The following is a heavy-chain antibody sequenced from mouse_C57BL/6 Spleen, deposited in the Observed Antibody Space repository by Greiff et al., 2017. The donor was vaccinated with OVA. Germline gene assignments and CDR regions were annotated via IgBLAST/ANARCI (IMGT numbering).Heavy chain of an antibody. D-gene: IGHD3-2*02. CDR3: ARWGSSGHDY. J-gene: IGHJ2*01. CDR1: GYTFTDYY. CDR2: INPNNGGT. Sequence: EVQLQQSGPELVKPGASVKISCKASGYTFTDYYMNWVKQSHGKSLEWIGDINPNNGGTSYNQKFKGKATLTVDKSSSTAYMELRSLSSEDSAVYYCARWGSSGHDYWGQGTTLTVSS. V-gene: IGHV1-26*01.